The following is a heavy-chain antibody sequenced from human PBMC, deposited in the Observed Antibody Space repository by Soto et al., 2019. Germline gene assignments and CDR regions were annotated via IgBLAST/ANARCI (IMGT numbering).Heavy chain of an antibody. J-gene: IGHJ4*02. CDR1: GFTFSSYA. CDR3: VKANFYDSSGFLGG. V-gene: IGHV3-64D*08. D-gene: IGHD3-22*01. CDR2: ISSNGGST. Sequence: EVQLVESGGGLVQPGGSLRLSCSASGFTFSSYAMHWVRQAPGKGPEYVSAISSNGGSTYYADSVKGRFTISRDNSKNTLYLQMSSLRAEDTAVYYCVKANFYDSSGFLGGWGQGTLVTVSS.